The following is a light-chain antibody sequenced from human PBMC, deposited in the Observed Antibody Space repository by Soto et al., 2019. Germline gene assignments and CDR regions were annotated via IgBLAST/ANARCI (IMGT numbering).Light chain of an antibody. V-gene: IGLV2-14*01. CDR3: SSYTSISTLDGV. CDR2: EVS. Sequence: QAASVSGSPGQSITISCTGTSSDVGNYDYVSWYQQHPGKAPKLIIYEVSHRPSGVSNRFSASKSGNTASLTISGLQAEDEADYYCSSYTSISTLDGVFGGGTKVTVL. CDR1: SSDVGNYDY. J-gene: IGLJ3*02.